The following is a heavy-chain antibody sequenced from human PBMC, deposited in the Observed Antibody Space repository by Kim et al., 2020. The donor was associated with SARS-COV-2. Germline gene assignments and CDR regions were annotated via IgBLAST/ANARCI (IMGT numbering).Heavy chain of an antibody. CDR1: GLTFSNFA. D-gene: IGHD2-15*01. CDR3: AKGLVDCMGCDLDY. J-gene: IGHJ4*02. CDR2: ITGGGTNT. Sequence: GGSLRLSCTASGLTFSNFAMNWVRQAPGRGLEWVSGITGGGTNTYYADSVKGRFTISRDNSRDMVFLQMDSLRVEDTGLYYCAKGLVDCMGCDLDYWGQGILVSVSS. V-gene: IGHV3-23*01.